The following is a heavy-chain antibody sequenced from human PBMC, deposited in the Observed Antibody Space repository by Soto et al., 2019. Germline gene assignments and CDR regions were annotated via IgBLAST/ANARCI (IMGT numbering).Heavy chain of an antibody. CDR3: ARKNCSGRTCGFDA. CDR2: INPSDGGT. CDR1: GYSFTRYY. Sequence: QVQLVQSGAEVKRPGASVKVSCKASGYSFTRYYMHWVRQAPGQGLEWMAIINPSDGGTTYAQKFQGRFTMTRDTFKNTVYMELSSLRAEDTAVYYCARKNCSGRTCGFDAWGQGTLVTVSS. J-gene: IGHJ5*02. V-gene: IGHV1-46*01. D-gene: IGHD2-15*01.